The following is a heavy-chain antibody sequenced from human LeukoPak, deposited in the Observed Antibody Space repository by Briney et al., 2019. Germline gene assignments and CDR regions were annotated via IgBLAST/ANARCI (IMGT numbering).Heavy chain of an antibody. CDR2: ISAYNGNT. V-gene: IGHV1-18*01. J-gene: IGHJ4*02. CDR3: ARARAAMVRGVIMEQDY. D-gene: IGHD3-10*01. CDR1: GYTFTSYG. Sequence: ASVNVSCKASGYTFTSYGISWVRQAPGQGLEWMGWISAYNGNTNYAQKLQGRVTMTTDTSTSTAYMELRSLRSDDTAVYYCARARAAMVRGVIMEQDYWGQGTLVTVSS.